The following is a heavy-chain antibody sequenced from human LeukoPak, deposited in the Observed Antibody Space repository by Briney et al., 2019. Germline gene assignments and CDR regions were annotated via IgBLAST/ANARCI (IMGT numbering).Heavy chain of an antibody. J-gene: IGHJ4*02. Sequence: GGSLRLSCAASGFTFSSSAMGWVRQVPGKGLEWVAVISYDGSNKYYTDSVKGRFTISRDNSKNTLYLQMNSLRAEDTAVYYCAKVLLPYSSGWYESLDYWGQGTLVTVSS. CDR2: ISYDGSNK. D-gene: IGHD6-19*01. V-gene: IGHV3-30*18. CDR1: GFTFSSSA. CDR3: AKVLLPYSSGWYESLDY.